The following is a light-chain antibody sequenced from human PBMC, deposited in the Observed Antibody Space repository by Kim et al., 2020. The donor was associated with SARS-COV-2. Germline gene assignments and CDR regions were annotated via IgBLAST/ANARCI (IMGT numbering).Light chain of an antibody. CDR2: GASNGAS. CDR1: QDVSSN. V-gene: IGKV3-15*01. J-gene: IGKJ2*03. CDR3: QQYNDWPS. Sequence: PGERATPTCRASQDVSSNLAWYQQKPGQAPRLLIYGASNGASTRATGVPARFSGSGSGTDFTLSISSLQSEDSAIYYCQQYNDWPSFGQGTKLEIK.